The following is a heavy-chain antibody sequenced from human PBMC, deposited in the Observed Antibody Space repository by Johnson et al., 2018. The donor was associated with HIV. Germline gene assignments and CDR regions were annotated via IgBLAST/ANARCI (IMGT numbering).Heavy chain of an antibody. CDR3: ARDPEYCSGGSCYAAFDI. Sequence: QVQLVESGGGVVQPGRSLRLSCVASGFTFSSYAMHWVRQAPGKGLEWVAVISYDGSNKYYADSVKGRFTISRDNSKNTLYLQMNSLRAEDTALYYCARDPEYCSGGSCYAAFDIWGQGTMVTVSS. J-gene: IGHJ3*02. CDR1: GFTFSSYA. V-gene: IGHV3-30*07. D-gene: IGHD2-15*01. CDR2: ISYDGSNK.